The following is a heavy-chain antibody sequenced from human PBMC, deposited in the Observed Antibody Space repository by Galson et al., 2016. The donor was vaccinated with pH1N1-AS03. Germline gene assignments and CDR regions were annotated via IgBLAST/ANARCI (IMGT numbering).Heavy chain of an antibody. V-gene: IGHV3-7*03. CDR2: IKQDGSEK. J-gene: IGHJ3*02. Sequence: SLRLSCAASGFTFSTLWMTWVRQAPGEGLEWVANIKQDGSEKYYVDSVKGRFTISRDNAKNSLYLQMNSLRAEDTAVYYCARDSGYCRSTSCRGDAFDIWGQGTMVTVSS. CDR3: ARDSGYCRSTSCRGDAFDI. CDR1: GFTFSTLW. D-gene: IGHD2-2*01.